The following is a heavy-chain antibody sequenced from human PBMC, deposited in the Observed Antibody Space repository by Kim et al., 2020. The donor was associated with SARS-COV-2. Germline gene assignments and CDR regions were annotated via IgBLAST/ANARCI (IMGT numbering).Heavy chain of an antibody. V-gene: IGHV3-53*01. D-gene: IGHD3-10*01. Sequence: GGSLRLSCAASGFTVSSNYMSWVRQAPGKGLEWVSVIYSGGSTYYADSVKGRFTISRDNSKNTLYLQMNSLRAEDTAVYYCASHSGMRAFDIWGQGTMVTVSS. CDR1: GFTVSSNY. CDR2: IYSGGST. J-gene: IGHJ3*02. CDR3: ASHSGMRAFDI.